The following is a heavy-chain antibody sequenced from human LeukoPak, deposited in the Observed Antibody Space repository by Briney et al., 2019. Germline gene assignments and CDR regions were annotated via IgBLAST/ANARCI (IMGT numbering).Heavy chain of an antibody. V-gene: IGHV1-18*01. J-gene: IGHJ5*02. D-gene: IGHD6-19*01. CDR1: GYTFTSYG. CDR2: ISAYNGNT. Sequence: ASVKASCKASGYTFTSYGISWVRQAPGQGLEWMGWISAYNGNTNYAQKLQGRVTMTTDTSTSTAYMELRSLRSDDTAVYYCARGAGGWYARNWFDPWGQGTLVTVSS. CDR3: ARGAGGWYARNWFDP.